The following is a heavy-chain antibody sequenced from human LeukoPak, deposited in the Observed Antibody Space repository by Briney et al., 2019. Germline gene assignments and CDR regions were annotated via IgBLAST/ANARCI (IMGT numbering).Heavy chain of an antibody. Sequence: GGPLRLSCAASGFTLSSYAMSWVRQAPGKGPEGVAGIWYGGSNQYYADSVKGRFTISRDNSKNTLYLQMNSLRAEDTAVYYCARDGGGEYLLLWFFDYWGQGTLVTVSS. CDR3: ARDGGGEYLLLWFFDY. J-gene: IGHJ4*02. CDR1: GFTLSSYA. D-gene: IGHD2-2*01. CDR2: IWYGGSNQ. V-gene: IGHV3-30*04.